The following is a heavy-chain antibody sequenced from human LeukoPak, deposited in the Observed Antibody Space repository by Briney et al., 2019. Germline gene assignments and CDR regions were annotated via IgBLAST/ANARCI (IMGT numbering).Heavy chain of an antibody. Sequence: ASVKVSCKASGYTFTSYYMHWVRQAPGQGLEWMGIINPSGGSTSYAQKFQGRVTMTRDTSTSTVYMELSSLRSEDTAVYYCARVVEDYGGNLPTDYWGQGTLVTVSS. J-gene: IGHJ4*02. CDR3: ARVVEDYGGNLPTDY. CDR2: INPSGGST. CDR1: GYTFTSYY. D-gene: IGHD4-23*01. V-gene: IGHV1-46*01.